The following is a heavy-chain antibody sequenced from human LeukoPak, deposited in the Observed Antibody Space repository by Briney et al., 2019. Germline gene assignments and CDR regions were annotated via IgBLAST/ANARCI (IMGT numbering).Heavy chain of an antibody. CDR3: ATRRIAMAAPFDY. V-gene: IGHV4-59*01. CDR1: GGSISSYY. D-gene: IGHD6-19*01. CDR2: IYYSGST. Sequence: PSETLSLTCTVSGGSISSYYWSWIRQPPGKGLEWIGYIYYSGSTNYNPSLKSRVTISVDTSKNQFSLKLSSVTAADTAVYYCATRRIAMAAPFDYWGQGTLVTVSS. J-gene: IGHJ4*02.